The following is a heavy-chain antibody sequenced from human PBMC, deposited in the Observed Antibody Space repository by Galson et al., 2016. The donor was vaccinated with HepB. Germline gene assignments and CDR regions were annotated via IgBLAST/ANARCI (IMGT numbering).Heavy chain of an antibody. CDR3: AKVTGPGISAPHYGMDI. D-gene: IGHD6-13*01. CDR2: ISGGATAT. CDR1: GFTFSDYA. J-gene: IGHJ6*04. V-gene: IGHV3-23*01. Sequence: SLRLSCAASGFTFSDYAMSWVRQAPGRGLEWVSGISGGATATYNADSVKGRFAISRDNSKNTLFLQMNNLRAEDTALYYCAKVTGPGISAPHYGMDIWGKGTPVTVSS.